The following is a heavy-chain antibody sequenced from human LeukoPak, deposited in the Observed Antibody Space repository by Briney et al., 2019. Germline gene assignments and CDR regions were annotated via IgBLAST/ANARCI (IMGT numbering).Heavy chain of an antibody. Sequence: SETLSLTCTASGGSISSYYWSWIRQPPGKGLEWIGYIYYSGSTNYNPSLKSRVTISVDTSKNQFSLKLSSVTAADTAVYYCAREVAGTDYFDYWGQGTLVTVSS. CDR1: GGSISSYY. CDR3: AREVAGTDYFDY. D-gene: IGHD6-19*01. J-gene: IGHJ4*02. V-gene: IGHV4-59*12. CDR2: IYYSGST.